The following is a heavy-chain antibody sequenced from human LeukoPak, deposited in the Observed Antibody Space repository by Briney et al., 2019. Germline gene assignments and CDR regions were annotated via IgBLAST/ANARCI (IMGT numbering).Heavy chain of an antibody. CDR3: ARRRGSGSYYRHYYYGMDV. CDR1: GFTFSSYG. D-gene: IGHD3-10*01. V-gene: IGHV3-33*01. J-gene: IGHJ6*04. CDR2: IWYDGSNK. Sequence: GGSLRLSCAASGFTFSSYGMHWVRQAPGKGLEWVAVIWYDGSNKYYADPVKGRFTISRDNSKNMVYLQMNSLRAEDTAVYYCARRRGSGSYYRHYYYGMDVWGKGTTVTVSS.